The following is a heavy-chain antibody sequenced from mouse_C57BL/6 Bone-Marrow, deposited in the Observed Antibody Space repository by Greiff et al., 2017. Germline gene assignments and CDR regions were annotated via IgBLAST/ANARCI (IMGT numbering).Heavy chain of an antibody. CDR1: GYTFTSYW. J-gene: IGHJ2*01. V-gene: IGHV14-4*01. CDR2: IDPENGDT. CDR3: TPLTDY. Sequence: VQLQQPGAELVKPGASVKLSCKASGYTFTSYWMHWVKQRPGRGLEWIGWIDPENGDTEYASKFQGKATITADPSSNTAYLQLSSLTSEDTAVYYCTPLTDYWGQGTTLTVSS.